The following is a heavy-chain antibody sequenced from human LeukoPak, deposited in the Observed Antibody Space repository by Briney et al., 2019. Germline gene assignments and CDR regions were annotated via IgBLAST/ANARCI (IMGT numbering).Heavy chain of an antibody. CDR2: ISYSGST. D-gene: IGHD6-25*01. CDR3: ARTGGSSGWPKVFDY. Sequence: SETLSLTCTVSGGSVSSVIYYWSWIRQPPGKGLEWIGYISYSGSTNYNPSLKSRVTISGDTSKNQFSLKLSSVTAADTAVYYCARTGGSSGWPKVFDYWGQGTLVTVSS. CDR1: GGSVSSVIYY. J-gene: IGHJ4*02. V-gene: IGHV4-61*01.